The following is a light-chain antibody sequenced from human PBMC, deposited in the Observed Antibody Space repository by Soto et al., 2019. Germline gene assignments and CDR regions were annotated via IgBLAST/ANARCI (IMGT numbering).Light chain of an antibody. CDR3: QQRSNWPL. J-gene: IGKJ2*01. Sequence: EIVLTQSPATRCLSPGERATLSCRASQSVSSYLAWYQQKPGQAPSLLIYDASNEATGIPARFSGSGSGPDFTLTISSLEPEHFAVYYCQQRSNWPLFGQGTKLEIK. CDR2: DAS. CDR1: QSVSSY. V-gene: IGKV3-11*01.